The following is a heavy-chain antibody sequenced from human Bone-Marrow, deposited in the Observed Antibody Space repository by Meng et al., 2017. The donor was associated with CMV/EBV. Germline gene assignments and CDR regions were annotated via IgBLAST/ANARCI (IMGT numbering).Heavy chain of an antibody. V-gene: IGHV3-23*01. Sequence: GESLKISCAGFGFTFSRYAMRWVRQAPGKGLEWVSVISRTGSNTYYADSVKGRFTISRDNSKNTLYLQMNSLRAEDTAVYYCALSDIVVVPAAPPYYYYGMDVWRQGTTVTVSS. D-gene: IGHD2-2*01. CDR1: GFTFSRYA. CDR2: ISRTGSNT. CDR3: ALSDIVVVPAAPPYYYYGMDV. J-gene: IGHJ6*02.